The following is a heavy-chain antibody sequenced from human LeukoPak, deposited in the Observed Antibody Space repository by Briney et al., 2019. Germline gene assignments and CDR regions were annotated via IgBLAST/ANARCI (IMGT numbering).Heavy chain of an antibody. CDR3: AKHHIVVVPAASGNWFDP. Sequence: PGGSLRLSCAASGFTFSSYGMHWVRQAPGKGLEWVAVISYDGSNKYYADSVKGRFTISRDNSKNTLYLQMNSLRAEDTAVYYCAKHHIVVVPAASGNWFDPRGQGTLVTVSS. CDR2: ISYDGSNK. CDR1: GFTFSSYG. J-gene: IGHJ5*02. D-gene: IGHD2-2*01. V-gene: IGHV3-30*18.